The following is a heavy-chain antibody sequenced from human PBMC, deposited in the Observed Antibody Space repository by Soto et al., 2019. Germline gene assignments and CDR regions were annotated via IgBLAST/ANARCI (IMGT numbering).Heavy chain of an antibody. CDR3: ARHSFRIAAAVFGYYYGMDV. Sequence: ASVKVSCKASGGTFSSYTISWVRQAPGQGLEWMGRIIPILGIANYAQKFQGRVTITADKSSSTAYMELSSLRSEDTAVYYCARHSFRIAAAVFGYYYGMDVWGQGTTVTVSS. J-gene: IGHJ6*02. CDR2: IIPILGIA. D-gene: IGHD6-13*01. V-gene: IGHV1-69*02. CDR1: GGTFSSYT.